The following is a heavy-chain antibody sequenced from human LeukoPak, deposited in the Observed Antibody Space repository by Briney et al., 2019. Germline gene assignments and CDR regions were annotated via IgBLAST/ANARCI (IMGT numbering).Heavy chain of an antibody. J-gene: IGHJ5*02. D-gene: IGHD2-15*01. V-gene: IGHV1-24*01. CDR1: GYTLTELS. CDR2: FDPEDGET. Sequence: ASVTVSCKVSGYTLTELSMHWVRQAPGKGLEWMGGFDPEDGETIYAQKFQGRVTMTEDTSTDTAYMELSSLRSEDTAVYYCATARYCSGGSCFDPWGQGTLVTVSS. CDR3: ATARYCSGGSCFDP.